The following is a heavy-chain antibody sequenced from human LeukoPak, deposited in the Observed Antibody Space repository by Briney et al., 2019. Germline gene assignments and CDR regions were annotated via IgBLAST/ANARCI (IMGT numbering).Heavy chain of an antibody. Sequence: RRSLRLSCSASGFAFSSYAMHWVRQAPGKRLEYVSAIGSNGGRIYYADSVKGRFTISRDNSKSTLYLQMSSLRAEDTAIYYCVLERATVESFDYWGQGTLVTVSS. J-gene: IGHJ4*02. V-gene: IGHV3-64D*06. CDR1: GFAFSSYA. CDR3: VLERATVESFDY. D-gene: IGHD5-24*01. CDR2: IGSNGGRI.